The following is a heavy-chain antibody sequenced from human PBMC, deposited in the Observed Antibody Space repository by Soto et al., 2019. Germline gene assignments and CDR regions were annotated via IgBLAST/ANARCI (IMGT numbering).Heavy chain of an antibody. CDR1: GFTFSSYS. D-gene: IGHD5-18*01. J-gene: IGHJ4*02. V-gene: IGHV3-21*01. Sequence: EVQLVESGGGLVKPGGSLRLSCAASGFTFSSYSMNWVRQAPGKGLEWVPSISSSSSYIYYADSVKGRFTISGDNAKNALYLQMNSLRAEATAVYYCARDQPGYSYGYGLGYWGQGTLVTVSS. CDR3: ARDQPGYSYGYGLGY. CDR2: ISSSSSYI.